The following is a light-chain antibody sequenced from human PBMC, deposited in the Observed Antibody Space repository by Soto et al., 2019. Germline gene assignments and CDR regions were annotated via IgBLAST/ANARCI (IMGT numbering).Light chain of an antibody. J-gene: IGLJ2*01. CDR1: TGAVTSGSY. Sequence: QTVVTQEPSLTVSPGGTVTLTCASTTGAVTSGSYPNWLQQKPGQAPRALIYSTDNRHSWTPARFSGSLLGDKAALTLSDVQPEDEADYYCLLYFGDAQIFGGGTKVTVL. CDR2: STD. V-gene: IGLV7-43*01. CDR3: LLYFGDAQI.